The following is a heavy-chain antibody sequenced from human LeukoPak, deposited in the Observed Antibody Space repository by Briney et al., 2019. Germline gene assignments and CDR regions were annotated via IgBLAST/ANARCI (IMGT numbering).Heavy chain of an antibody. Sequence: ASVKVSCKASGYTFTSYYMHWVRQAPGQGLEWMGIINPSGGSTSYAQKFQGRVTMTRDTSTSTVYMELSSLRSEDTAVYYCARDNGRRQLPLYYFDYWGPGTLVTVSS. V-gene: IGHV1-46*01. CDR1: GYTFTSYY. CDR2: INPSGGST. CDR3: ARDNGRRQLPLYYFDY. D-gene: IGHD2-2*01. J-gene: IGHJ4*02.